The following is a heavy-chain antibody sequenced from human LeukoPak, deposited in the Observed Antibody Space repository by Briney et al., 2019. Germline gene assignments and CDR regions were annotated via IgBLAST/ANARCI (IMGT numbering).Heavy chain of an antibody. Sequence: SGTLSLTCTVSGGSISSGGYYWSWIRQHPGKGLEWIGYIYYSGSTYYNPSLKSRVTISVDTSKNQFSLKLSSVTAADTAVYYCARDSRYYDFWSGSPDYYYYYGMDVWGQGTTVTVSS. D-gene: IGHD3-3*01. CDR1: GGSISSGGYY. J-gene: IGHJ6*02. CDR3: ARDSRYYDFWSGSPDYYYYYGMDV. V-gene: IGHV4-31*03. CDR2: IYYSGST.